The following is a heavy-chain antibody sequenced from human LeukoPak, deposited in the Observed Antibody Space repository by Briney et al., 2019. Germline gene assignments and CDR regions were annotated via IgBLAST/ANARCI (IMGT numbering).Heavy chain of an antibody. Sequence: GGSLRLSCAASGLPFSFYAMHWVRQAPGKGLEWVALISYDGINTYYADSVKGRFTISRDNSKNTLYLQMNSLRVEDTAFYYCAREIYYDSSRYFDYWGQGTLVTVSS. CDR2: ISYDGINT. J-gene: IGHJ4*02. CDR1: GLPFSFYA. CDR3: AREIYYDSSRYFDY. D-gene: IGHD3-22*01. V-gene: IGHV3-30*04.